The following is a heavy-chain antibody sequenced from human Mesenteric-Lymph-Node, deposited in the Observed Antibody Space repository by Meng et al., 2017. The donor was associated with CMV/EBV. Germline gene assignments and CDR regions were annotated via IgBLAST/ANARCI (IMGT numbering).Heavy chain of an antibody. J-gene: IGHJ4*02. Sequence: ASVKVSCKASGYTFTSYGISWVRQAPGQGLEWMGWINPNSGGTNYAQKFQGRVTMTRDTSISTAYMELSRLRSDDTAVYYCARMLGYSSDYWGQGTLVTVSS. V-gene: IGHV1-2*02. CDR2: INPNSGGT. CDR3: ARMLGYSSDY. CDR1: GYTFTSYG. D-gene: IGHD6-13*01.